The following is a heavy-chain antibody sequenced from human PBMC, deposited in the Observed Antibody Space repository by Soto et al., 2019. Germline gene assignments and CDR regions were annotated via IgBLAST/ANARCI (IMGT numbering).Heavy chain of an antibody. D-gene: IGHD3-22*01. V-gene: IGHV4-39*01. CDR3: ARRMNYYDSSGNYVDGMDI. J-gene: IGHJ3*02. CDR1: GGSISRSNHY. CDR2: FFYSGST. Sequence: QLQLQESGLGLVKPSETLSLTCKVSGGSISRSNHYWVWIRQSPGKGLEWIGSFFYSGSTFYNPSLKGRVSISVDTSKNHFSLQLTSVTAAADTAVYYCARRMNYYDSSGNYVDGMDIWGHGTMVIVSS.